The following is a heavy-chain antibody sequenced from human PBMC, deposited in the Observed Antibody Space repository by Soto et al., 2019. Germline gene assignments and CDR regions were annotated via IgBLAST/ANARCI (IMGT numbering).Heavy chain of an antibody. D-gene: IGHD3-22*01. Sequence: SETLSLTCTVSGGSISSGGYYWSWIRQHPGKGLEWIGYIYYSGSTYYNPSLKSRVTISVDTSKNQFSLKLSSVTAADTAVYYCARGSGSGYSSGLGYWGRGTLVTVSS. CDR2: IYYSGST. V-gene: IGHV4-31*03. J-gene: IGHJ4*02. CDR3: ARGSGSGYSSGLGY. CDR1: GGSISSGGYY.